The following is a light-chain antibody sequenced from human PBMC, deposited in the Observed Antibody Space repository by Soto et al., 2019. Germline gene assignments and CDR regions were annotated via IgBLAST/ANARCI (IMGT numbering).Light chain of an antibody. Sequence: EIVLTQSPVTLSLSPGERVTLSCRASQSVSNNYLAWYQHTPDQPPSLLISGASNSATGIPDRFSGSGSATDFPTTISRLEPEDFALYYRQQYGGSPMTFGQGTRLEIK. CDR1: QSVSNNY. CDR2: GAS. CDR3: QQYGGSPMT. V-gene: IGKV3-20*01. J-gene: IGKJ5*01.